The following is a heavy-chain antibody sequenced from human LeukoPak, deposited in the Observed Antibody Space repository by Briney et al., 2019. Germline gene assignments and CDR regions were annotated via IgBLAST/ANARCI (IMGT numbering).Heavy chain of an antibody. CDR2: IYYSGST. CDR1: GGSISSYY. Sequence: SETLSLTCTVSGGSISSYYWSWIRQPPGKGLEWIGYIYYSGSTNYNPSLKSRVTISVDTSKNQFSLKLSSVTAADTAVYYCARVGYDLGTRWVRRWFDPWGQGTLVTVSS. J-gene: IGHJ5*02. V-gene: IGHV4-59*01. D-gene: IGHD5-12*01. CDR3: ARVGYDLGTRWVRRWFDP.